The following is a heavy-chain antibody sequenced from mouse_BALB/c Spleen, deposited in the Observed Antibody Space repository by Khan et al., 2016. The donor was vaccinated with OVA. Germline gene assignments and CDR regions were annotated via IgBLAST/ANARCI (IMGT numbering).Heavy chain of an antibody. CDR2: ISSGGFN. CDR1: GFTFSSYA. V-gene: IGHV5-6-5*01. CDR3: TAGLLLDYFDY. D-gene: IGHD6-1*02. Sequence: EVELVESGGGLVKPGGSLKLSCAASGFTFSSYAMSWVRQTPETRLEWVASISSGGFNYYPDSVKGRLTISRDNARAILYLQMSSLMSEDTARYYWTAGLLLDYFDYWGQGTTLTVSS. J-gene: IGHJ2*01.